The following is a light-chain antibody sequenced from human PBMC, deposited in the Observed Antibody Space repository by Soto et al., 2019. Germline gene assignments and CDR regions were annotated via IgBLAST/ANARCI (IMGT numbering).Light chain of an antibody. J-gene: IGKJ4*01. CDR2: DAS. Sequence: EIVLTQSPATLSLSPGERATLSCRASQSVSSYLAWYQQKPGQAPRLLNYDASNRATGIPARFSGSGSGTDFTLTISSLVPEDFAVYYCQQRSNWPLTFGGGTKVEIK. CDR3: QQRSNWPLT. CDR1: QSVSSY. V-gene: IGKV3-11*01.